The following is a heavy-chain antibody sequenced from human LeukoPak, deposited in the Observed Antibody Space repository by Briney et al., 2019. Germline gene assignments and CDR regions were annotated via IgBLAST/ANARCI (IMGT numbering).Heavy chain of an antibody. Sequence: ASVKVSCKASGYTFTSYYMHWVRQAPGQGLVWMGIINPSGGSTSYAQKFQGRVTMTRDTSTSTVYMELSSLRSEDTAVFYCARDSSSWYYFDYWGQGTLVTVSS. V-gene: IGHV1-46*01. CDR1: GYTFTSYY. D-gene: IGHD6-13*01. CDR3: ARDSSSWYYFDY. CDR2: INPSGGST. J-gene: IGHJ4*02.